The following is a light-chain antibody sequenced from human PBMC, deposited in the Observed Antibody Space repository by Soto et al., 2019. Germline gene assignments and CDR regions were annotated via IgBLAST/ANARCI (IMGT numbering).Light chain of an antibody. V-gene: IGKV3-20*01. CDR1: QSVDSTY. CDR2: ATS. Sequence: EIMLTQSPGTLSLSPGERATLSCRASQSVDSTYLAWYQQKPAQAPRLLIYATSNRAAGIPDRFSGSGSGTDFTLTISRLEPEDVAVYYCQQYDTSPPMYTFGQGTMV. CDR3: QQYDTSPPMYT. J-gene: IGKJ2*01.